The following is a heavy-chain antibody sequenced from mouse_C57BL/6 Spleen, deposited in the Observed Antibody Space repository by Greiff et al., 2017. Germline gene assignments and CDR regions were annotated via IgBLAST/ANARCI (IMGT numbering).Heavy chain of an antibody. CDR3: ARKDYDGV. V-gene: IGHV1-39*01. Sequence: LQESGPELVKPGASVKISCKASGYSFTDYNMNWVKQSNGKSLEWIGVINTYYGTTSYNQTFKGKVTLTVDQSSSTAYMQLNSLPSEDSAVYYCARKDYDGVWGTGTTVTVSS. CDR1: GYSFTDYN. J-gene: IGHJ1*03. D-gene: IGHD2-4*01. CDR2: INTYYGTT.